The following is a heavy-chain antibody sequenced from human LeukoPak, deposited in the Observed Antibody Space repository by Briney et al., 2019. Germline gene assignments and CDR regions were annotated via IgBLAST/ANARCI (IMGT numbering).Heavy chain of an antibody. Sequence: GGSLRLSCAASGFTFSNNGMTWVRQAPGKGMEWVTGISDGGDTTYYAGSVKGRFTVSRDNSKNILYLQMNSLRAEDTAIYYCAKTQGFFDQLGQGSLVTVS. V-gene: IGHV3-23*01. CDR2: ISDGGDTT. CDR1: GFTFSNNG. CDR3: AKTQGFFDQ. J-gene: IGHJ4*02.